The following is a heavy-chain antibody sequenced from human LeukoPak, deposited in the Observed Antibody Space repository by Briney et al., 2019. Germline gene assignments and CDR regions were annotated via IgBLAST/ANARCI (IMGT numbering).Heavy chain of an antibody. CDR1: GFTVSSNY. Sequence: GGSLRLSCAASGFTVSSNYMSWVRQAPGKGLEWVANIKQDGSEKYYVDPVKGRFTISRDNAKNSLYLQMNSLRAEDTAVYYCARVAGVDYYFDYWGQGTLVTVSS. V-gene: IGHV3-7*03. D-gene: IGHD6-19*01. CDR3: ARVAGVDYYFDY. CDR2: IKQDGSEK. J-gene: IGHJ4*02.